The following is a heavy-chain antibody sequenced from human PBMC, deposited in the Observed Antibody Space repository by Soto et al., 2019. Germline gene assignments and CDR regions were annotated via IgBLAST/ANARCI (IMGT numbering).Heavy chain of an antibody. CDR3: ARPPYTDSRTPFDY. CDR1: GFTFSSYW. J-gene: IGHJ4*02. CDR2: INSDGSST. D-gene: IGHD3-22*01. Sequence: EVQLVESGGGLVQPGGSLRLSCAASGFTFSSYWMHWVRQAPGKGLVWVSRINSDGSSTTYADSVKGRFTIARDNAKNTLYLQMNSLRAEDTAFDHCARPPYTDSRTPFDYWGQGTLVTVSS. V-gene: IGHV3-74*01.